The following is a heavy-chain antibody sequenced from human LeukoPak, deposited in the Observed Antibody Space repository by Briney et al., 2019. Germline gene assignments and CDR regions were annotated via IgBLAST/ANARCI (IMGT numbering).Heavy chain of an antibody. CDR2: INPSGGST. CDR3: ARVDTAMGRSPRY. D-gene: IGHD5-18*01. V-gene: IGHV1-46*01. J-gene: IGHJ4*02. Sequence: EASVKVSCKASGYTFTSYGISWVRQAPGQGLEWMGIINPSGGSTSYAQKFQGRVTMTRDTSTSTVYMELSSLRSEDTAVYYCARVDTAMGRSPRYWGQGTLVTVSS. CDR1: GYTFTSYG.